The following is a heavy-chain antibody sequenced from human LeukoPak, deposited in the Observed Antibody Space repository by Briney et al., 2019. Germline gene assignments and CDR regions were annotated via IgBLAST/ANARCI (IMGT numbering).Heavy chain of an antibody. V-gene: IGHV1-18*01. CDR1: GYTFTSYG. D-gene: IGHD4-23*01. J-gene: IGHJ4*02. CDR3: AGHHSSVVGNSQFDY. Sequence: ASVKVSCKASGYTFTSYGISWVRQAPGQGLEWMGWIGAYNGNANYAQKLQGRVTMTTDTSTSTAYMELRSLRSDDTAVYYCAGHHSSVVGNSQFDYWGQGTLVTVSS. CDR2: IGAYNGNA.